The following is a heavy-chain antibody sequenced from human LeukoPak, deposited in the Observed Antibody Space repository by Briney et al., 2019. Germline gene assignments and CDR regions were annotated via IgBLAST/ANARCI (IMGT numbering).Heavy chain of an antibody. CDR1: GGSISSYY. CDR2: IYYSGST. D-gene: IGHD6-13*01. CDR3: ARDLTNIAAAGAFDY. V-gene: IGHV4-59*01. Sequence: SETLSLTCTVSGGSISSYYWSWIRQPPGKGLEWIGYIYYSGSTNYNPYLKSRVTISVDTSKNQFSLKLSSVTAADTAVYYCARDLTNIAAAGAFDYWGQGTLVTVSS. J-gene: IGHJ4*02.